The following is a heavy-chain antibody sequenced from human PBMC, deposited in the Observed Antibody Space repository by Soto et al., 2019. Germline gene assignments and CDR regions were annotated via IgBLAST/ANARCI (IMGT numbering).Heavy chain of an antibody. V-gene: IGHV3-30-3*01. J-gene: IGHJ4*02. CDR3: ARDKGTVLDY. Sequence: QVQLVESGGGVVQPGRSLRLSCAASGFTFSSYAMHWVRQAPGKGLEWVAVISYDGSNKYYADSVKGRFTISRDNSKNTLYLQMNSLRAEDTAVYYCARDKGTVLDYWGQGTLVTVSS. CDR2: ISYDGSNK. CDR1: GFTFSSYA. D-gene: IGHD4-17*01.